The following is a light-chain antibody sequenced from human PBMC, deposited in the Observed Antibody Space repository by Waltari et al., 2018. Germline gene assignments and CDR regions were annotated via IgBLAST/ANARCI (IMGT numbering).Light chain of an antibody. V-gene: IGLV2-11*01. CDR3: CSYAGRYTFV. Sequence: QSALTQPRSVSGSPGQSVTISCTGSGSDVGGYIYVSWYHHHPGRAPKVVIYDVDKRPSGVPDRFSCSQSCRTASLTISGLQAEDEGDYYCCSYAGRYTFVFGSGTRVTVL. J-gene: IGLJ1*01. CDR1: GSDVGGYIY. CDR2: DVD.